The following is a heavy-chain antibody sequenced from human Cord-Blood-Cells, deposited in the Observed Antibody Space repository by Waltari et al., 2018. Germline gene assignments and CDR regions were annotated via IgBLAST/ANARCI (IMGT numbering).Heavy chain of an antibody. J-gene: IGHJ4*02. D-gene: IGHD1-26*01. CDR2: INPNRGGT. CDR1: GYTFTGYY. CDR3: ARGPRSKVGATDY. V-gene: IGHV1-2*02. Sequence: QVQLVQSGAEVKKPGASVKVSCKASGYTFTGYYMHWVRQAPGQGLEWMGWINPNRGGTNYAQKFQGRVTMTRDTSISTAYMELSRLRSDDTAVYYCARGPRSKVGATDYRGQGTLVTVSS.